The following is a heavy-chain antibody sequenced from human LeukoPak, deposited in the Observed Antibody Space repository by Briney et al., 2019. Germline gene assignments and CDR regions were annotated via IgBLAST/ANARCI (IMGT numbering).Heavy chain of an antibody. V-gene: IGHV3-30*18. J-gene: IGHJ4*02. CDR3: AKDGPYTSSFDY. CDR1: GLSFSSYG. Sequence: EGSLRLSCAASGLSFSSYGMHWVRQGPGKGLEWVAAISPDGDNEYYADSVKGRITISRDNSKNTLYLQMNSLTTDDTAVYYCAKDGPYTSSFDYWGQGTLVTVSS. CDR2: ISPDGDNE. D-gene: IGHD6-13*01.